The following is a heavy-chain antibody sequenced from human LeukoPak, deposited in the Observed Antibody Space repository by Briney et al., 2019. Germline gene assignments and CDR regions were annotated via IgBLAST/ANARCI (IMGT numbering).Heavy chain of an antibody. D-gene: IGHD6-13*01. CDR1: GFTFSSYA. Sequence: GGSLRLSCAVSGFTFSSYAMRWVRQAPGKGLEWVAFIRYDGSNKYYADSVKGRFTISRDNSKNTLYLQMNSLRAEDTAVYYCAKDFEQQLGEDYWGQGTLVTVSS. J-gene: IGHJ4*02. CDR3: AKDFEQQLGEDY. V-gene: IGHV3-30*02. CDR2: IRYDGSNK.